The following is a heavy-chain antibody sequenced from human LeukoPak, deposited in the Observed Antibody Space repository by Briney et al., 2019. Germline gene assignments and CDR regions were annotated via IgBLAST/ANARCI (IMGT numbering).Heavy chain of an antibody. CDR1: GFTFSSYS. CDR3: AREAPVLLWFGEAMGAFDI. D-gene: IGHD3-10*01. CDR2: ISSSSSYI. J-gene: IGHJ3*02. V-gene: IGHV3-21*01. Sequence: GGSLRLSCAASGFTFSSYSMNWVRQAPGKGLEWVSSISSSSSYIYYADSVKGRFTISRDNAKNSLYLQMNSLRAEDTAVYYCAREAPVLLWFGEAMGAFDIWGQGTMVTVSS.